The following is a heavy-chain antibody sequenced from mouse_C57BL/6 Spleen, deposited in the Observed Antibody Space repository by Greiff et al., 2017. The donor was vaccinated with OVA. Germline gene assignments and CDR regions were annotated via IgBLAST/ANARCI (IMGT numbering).Heavy chain of an antibody. CDR3: ARGTAQAPYAMDY. D-gene: IGHD3-2*02. V-gene: IGHV1-47*01. J-gene: IGHJ4*01. Sequence: VQLQQSGAELVKPGASVKMSCKASGYTFSTYPIEWMKQNHGKSLEWIGNFHPYNDDTKYNEKFKGKATLTVEKSSSTVYLELSRLTSDDSAVYYCARGTAQAPYAMDYWGQGTSVTVSS. CDR2: FHPYNDDT. CDR1: GYTFSTYP.